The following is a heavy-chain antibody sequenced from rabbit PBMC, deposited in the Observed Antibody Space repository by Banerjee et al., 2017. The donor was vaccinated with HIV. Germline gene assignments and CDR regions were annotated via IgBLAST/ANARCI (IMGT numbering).Heavy chain of an antibody. CDR3: ARWTGVNGYDL. CDR1: GFTINRKDY. D-gene: IGHD6-1*01. V-gene: IGHV1S45*01. J-gene: IGHJ6*01. CDR2: IYNGDGSA. Sequence: QEQLEESGGGLVKPGASLTLTCTASGFTINRKDYMYWVRQAPGKGPEWIACIYNGDGSAYYASWAKGRFTISRASSTTVSLQMTSLTAADTATYFCARWTGVNGYDLWGPGTLVTVS.